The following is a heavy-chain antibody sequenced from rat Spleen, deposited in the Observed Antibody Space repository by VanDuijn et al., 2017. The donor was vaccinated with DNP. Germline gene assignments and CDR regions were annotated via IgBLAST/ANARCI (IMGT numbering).Heavy chain of an antibody. Sequence: EVHLVDSGGGLVQPGRSLKLSCAASGFTFSDYYMAWVRQAPTKGLEWVAYISYDGGSTYYGDSVKGRFTIPRDNAKSTLYLQMNSLRSEDMATYYCARRRSGWELYWYFDFWGPGTMVTVSS. V-gene: IGHV5-22*01. D-gene: IGHD4-3*01. CDR1: GFTFSDYY. CDR3: ARRRSGWELYWYFDF. J-gene: IGHJ1*01. CDR2: ISYDGGST.